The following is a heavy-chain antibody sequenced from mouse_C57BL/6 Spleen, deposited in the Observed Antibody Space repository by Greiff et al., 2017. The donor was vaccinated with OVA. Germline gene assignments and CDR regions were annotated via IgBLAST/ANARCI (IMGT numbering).Heavy chain of an antibody. V-gene: IGHV1-15*01. J-gene: IGHJ3*01. D-gene: IGHD1-2*01. CDR1: GYTFTDYE. CDR3: TREGSTTASLAY. Sequence: QVQLKESGAELVRPGASVTLSCKASGYTFTDYEMHWVKQTPVHGLEWIGAIDPETGGTAYNQKFKGKAILTADKSSSTAYMELRSLTSEDSAVYYCTREGSTTASLAYWGQGTLVTVSA. CDR2: IDPETGGT.